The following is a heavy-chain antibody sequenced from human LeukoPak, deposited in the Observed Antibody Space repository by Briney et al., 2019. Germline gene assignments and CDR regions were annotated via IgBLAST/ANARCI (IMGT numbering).Heavy chain of an antibody. V-gene: IGHV3-23*01. Sequence: GGSLRLSCEASGFTFRSYSMNWVRQAPGKGLEWVSAIIGSGGSTYYADSVKGRFTISRDNSENTLHLQMSSLRADDTAIYYCARGLTYYDRLTGHYLGNWFDPWGQGTLVTVSS. CDR1: GFTFRSYS. CDR3: ARGLTYYDRLTGHYLGNWFDP. D-gene: IGHD3-9*01. J-gene: IGHJ5*02. CDR2: IIGSGGST.